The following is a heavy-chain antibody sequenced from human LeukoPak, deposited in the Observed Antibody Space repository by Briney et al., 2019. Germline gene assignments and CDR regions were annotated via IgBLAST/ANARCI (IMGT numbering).Heavy chain of an antibody. V-gene: IGHV3-30*02. J-gene: IGHJ5*02. D-gene: IGHD4-17*01. CDR2: IRYDGSNK. CDR3: ASIDYGDYEGWFDP. CDR1: GFTFSSYG. Sequence: PGGSLRLSCAASGFTFSSYGMHWVRQAPGKGLEWVAFIRYDGSNKYYADSVKGRFTISRDNAKNSLYLQMNSLRAEDTAVYYCASIDYGDYEGWFDPWGQGTLVTVSS.